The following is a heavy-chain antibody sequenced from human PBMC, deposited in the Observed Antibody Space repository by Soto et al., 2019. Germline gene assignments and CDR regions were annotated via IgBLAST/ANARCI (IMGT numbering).Heavy chain of an antibody. J-gene: IGHJ6*02. CDR3: ARESYGSGSYDGMDV. CDR1: GDSVSSNNAA. CDR2: TYYRSKWYN. Sequence: QVQLQQSGPGLVKPSQTLSLTCVISGDSVSSNNAAWNWIRQSPSRGLEWLGRTYYRSKWYNDCGVAVKSRREINADTSKNQFSLQLNSVSPEDTAMYYCARESYGSGSYDGMDVWGQGTTVTVSS. V-gene: IGHV6-1*01. D-gene: IGHD3-10*01.